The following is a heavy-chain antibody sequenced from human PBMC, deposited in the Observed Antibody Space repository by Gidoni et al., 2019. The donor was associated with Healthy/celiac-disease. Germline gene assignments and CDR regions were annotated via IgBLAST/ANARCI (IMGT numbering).Heavy chain of an antibody. J-gene: IGHJ4*02. V-gene: IGHV3-11*06. CDR2: ISSSSSYT. CDR1: GFTFSAYY. D-gene: IGHD3-10*01. CDR3: ASGGLRFDY. Sequence: QVQLVESGGGLVKPGGSLRLSCAAPGFTFSAYYMSRLRQAPGKGLEWVSYISSSSSYTNYADSVKGRFTISRDNAKNSLYLKMNSLRAEDTAVYYCASGGLRFDYWGQGTLVTVSS.